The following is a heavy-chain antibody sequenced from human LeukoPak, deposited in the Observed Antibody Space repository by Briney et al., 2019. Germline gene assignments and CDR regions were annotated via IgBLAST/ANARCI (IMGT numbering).Heavy chain of an antibody. CDR2: MSASGGST. Sequence: PGGSLRLSCAASGFTFSSYAMTWVRQAPGKGLEWVSTMSASGGSTYYADSVKGRFTISRDNSKNTLYLQMNSLRAEDTAVYYCAKGLAKQLWLSPPYWGQGTLVTVSS. CDR1: GFTFSSYA. CDR3: AKGLAKQLWLSPPY. J-gene: IGHJ4*02. D-gene: IGHD5-18*01. V-gene: IGHV3-23*01.